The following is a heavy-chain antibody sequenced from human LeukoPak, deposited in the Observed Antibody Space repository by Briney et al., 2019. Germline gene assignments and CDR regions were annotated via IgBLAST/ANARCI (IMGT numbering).Heavy chain of an antibody. CDR3: TRRLLDY. CDR2: IRSKANSYAT. CDR1: GFTFSSYA. D-gene: IGHD3-16*01. V-gene: IGHV3-73*01. Sequence: GGSLRPSCAASGFTFSSYAMSWVRQASGKGLEWVGRIRSKANSYATAYAASVKGRFTISRDDSKNTAYLQMNSLKTEDTAVYYCTRRLLDYWGQGTLVTVSS. J-gene: IGHJ4*02.